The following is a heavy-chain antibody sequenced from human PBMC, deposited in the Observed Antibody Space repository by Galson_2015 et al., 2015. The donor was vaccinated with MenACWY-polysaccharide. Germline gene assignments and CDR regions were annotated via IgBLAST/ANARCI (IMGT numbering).Heavy chain of an antibody. CDR1: GYKFTSYD. D-gene: IGHD2-21*01. J-gene: IGHJ4*02. Sequence: SVKVSCKASGYKFTSYDINWVRQATGQGLEWMGWMNPNSGNTGYAQKFQGRVTMTSNSAITTAYMELSSLRSEDTAVYYCARIIARKYPFADLWRQGTLFTVAA. CDR2: MNPNSGNT. V-gene: IGHV1-8*01. CDR3: ARIIARKYPFADL.